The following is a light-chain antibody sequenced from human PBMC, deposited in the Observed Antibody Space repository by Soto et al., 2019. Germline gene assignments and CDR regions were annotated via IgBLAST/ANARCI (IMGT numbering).Light chain of an antibody. CDR2: EGS. CDR1: SSDVGSYNL. CDR3: ATWDLTLSAGVL. V-gene: IGLV2-23*01. J-gene: IGLJ2*01. Sequence: QSVLTQPASVSGSPGQSITISCTGTSSDVGSYNLVSWYQQHPGKAPKLMIYEGSKRPSGVSNRFSGSKSGNTASLTISGLQAEDEADYYCATWDLTLSAGVLFGGGTKVTVL.